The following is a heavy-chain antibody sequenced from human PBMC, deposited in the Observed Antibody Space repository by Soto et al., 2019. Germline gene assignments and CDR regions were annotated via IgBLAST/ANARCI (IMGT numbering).Heavy chain of an antibody. CDR1: GFTFSNHG. D-gene: IGHD2-15*01. Sequence: GGSRRLPGLASGFTFSNHGRNWVRQAPGKGLEWVAAIDYNERSQYYIDPVKGRFTISRDQSKNTLYLQMNRLRAEDTAVYYCTRDFCPTPSCFDLWGQGVLVTVSS. J-gene: IGHJ4*02. CDR3: TRDFCPTPSCFDL. V-gene: IGHV3-33*01. CDR2: IDYNERSQ.